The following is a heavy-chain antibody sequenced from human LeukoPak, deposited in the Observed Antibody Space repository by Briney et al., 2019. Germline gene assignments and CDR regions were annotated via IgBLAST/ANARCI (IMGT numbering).Heavy chain of an antibody. V-gene: IGHV4-34*01. D-gene: IGHD3-10*01. J-gene: IGHJ4*02. CDR1: GGSFSGYY. Sequence: SENLSLTGAVYGGSFSGYYWGWLRQRPGKGLEWIGEINHSGSTNYNTSLKSRVSISVDTSKNQCSLKLGSVTATDAAVDYCASYGSGSYYKSYYFDYWGQGTLVTVSS. CDR3: ASYGSGSYYKSYYFDY. CDR2: INHSGST.